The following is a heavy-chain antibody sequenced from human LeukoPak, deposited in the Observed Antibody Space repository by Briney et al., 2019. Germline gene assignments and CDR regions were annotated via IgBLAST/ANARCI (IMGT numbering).Heavy chain of an antibody. CDR2: IYHSGST. Sequence: KPSETLSLPCAVSGGSISSGGYSWSWIRQPPGKGLEWIGYIYHSGSTYYNPSLKSRVTISVDRSKNQFSLKLSSVTAADTAVYYCARRAVYGDYEVDAFDIWGQGTMVTVSS. J-gene: IGHJ3*02. CDR1: GGSISSGGYS. D-gene: IGHD4-17*01. CDR3: ARRAVYGDYEVDAFDI. V-gene: IGHV4-30-2*01.